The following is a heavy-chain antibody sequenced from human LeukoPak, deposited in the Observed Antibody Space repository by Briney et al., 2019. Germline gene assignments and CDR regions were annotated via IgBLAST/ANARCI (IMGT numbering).Heavy chain of an antibody. CDR2: ISSSSTSI. J-gene: IGHJ4*02. Sequence: GGSLRLSCAASGFTFSSYSMSWVRQAPGKGLEWVSYISSSSTSIYYADSVKGRFTISRDNAKNSLYLQMNSLRDEDTAVYYCARALGGDTGGFGYWGQGTLVTVSS. CDR1: GFTFSSYS. V-gene: IGHV3-48*02. D-gene: IGHD3-16*01. CDR3: ARALGGDTGGFGY.